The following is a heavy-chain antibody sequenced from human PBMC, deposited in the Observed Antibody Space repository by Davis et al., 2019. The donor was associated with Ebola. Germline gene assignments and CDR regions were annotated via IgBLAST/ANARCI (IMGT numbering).Heavy chain of an antibody. V-gene: IGHV3-21*01. J-gene: IGHJ4*02. CDR3: TNLGAYPAHY. CDR2: ISSSGSHI. D-gene: IGHD3-16*01. CDR1: GFTFSIYG. Sequence: GESLKISCAASGFTFSIYGMNWVRQAPGKGLEWVSSISSSGSHISYADSVRGRFTISRDNINNSLYLQMNSLRGEDTAVYFCTNLGAYPAHYWGQGTLVNVSS.